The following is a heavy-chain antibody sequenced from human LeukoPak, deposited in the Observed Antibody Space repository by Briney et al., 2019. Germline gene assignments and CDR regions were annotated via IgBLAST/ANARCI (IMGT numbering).Heavy chain of an antibody. V-gene: IGHV3-48*02. CDR2: ISSRSSNI. Sequence: GGSLRLSCAASGFTFSSYCMNWVRQAPGKGLEWVSYISSRSSNIYYADSVKGRFTISRDNAKNSLYLQMNSLRDEDTAVYYCARIPGGYYYGMDVWGQGTTVTVSS. J-gene: IGHJ6*02. CDR1: GFTFSSYC. D-gene: IGHD3-16*01. CDR3: ARIPGGYYYGMDV.